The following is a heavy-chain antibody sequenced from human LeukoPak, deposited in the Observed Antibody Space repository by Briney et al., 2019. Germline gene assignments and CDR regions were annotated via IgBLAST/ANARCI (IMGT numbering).Heavy chain of an antibody. CDR3: ARTAPTRTMIGSGADS. CDR1: GFTFSTYS. CDR2: ISSSSSYI. V-gene: IGHV3-21*01. D-gene: IGHD3-22*01. Sequence: GGSLRLSCAASGFTFSTYSMNWVRQAPGKGLECVSSISSSSSYIYNADSVKGRFTISRDNAKNSLYLQMNSLRAEDTAVYYCARTAPTRTMIGSGADSWGQGTLVTVSS. J-gene: IGHJ4*02.